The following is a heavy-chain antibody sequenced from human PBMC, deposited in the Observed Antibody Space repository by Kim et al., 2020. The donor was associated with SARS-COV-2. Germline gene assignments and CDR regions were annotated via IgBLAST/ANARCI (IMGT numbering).Heavy chain of an antibody. V-gene: IGHV1-18*01. Sequence: QKLQGRVTMTTDTSTSTAYMELRSLRSDDTAVYYCARFRRGIVATSPFDYWGQGTLVTVSS. J-gene: IGHJ4*02. D-gene: IGHD5-12*01. CDR3: ARFRRGIVATSPFDY.